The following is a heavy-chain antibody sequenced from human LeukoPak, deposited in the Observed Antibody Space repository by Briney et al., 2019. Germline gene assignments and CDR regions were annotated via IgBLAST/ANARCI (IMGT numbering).Heavy chain of an antibody. J-gene: IGHJ4*02. V-gene: IGHV4-61*01. CDR3: ARVRRAEDYVWGSYRRYYFDY. Sequence: SETLSLTCTVSGGSISSSSYYWSWIRQPPGKGLEWIGYIYYSGSTNYNPSLKSRVTISVDTSKNQFSLKLSSVTAADTAVYYCARVRRAEDYVWGSYRRYYFDYWGQGTLVTVSS. CDR1: GGSISSSSYY. CDR2: IYYSGST. D-gene: IGHD3-16*02.